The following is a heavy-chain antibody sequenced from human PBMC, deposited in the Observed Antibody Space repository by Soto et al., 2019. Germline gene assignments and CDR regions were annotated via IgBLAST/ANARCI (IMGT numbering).Heavy chain of an antibody. V-gene: IGHV1-69*01. D-gene: IGHD2-15*01. CDR3: ARAQGGSSSLDIYYYYYYGMDV. Sequence: QVQLVQSGAEVKKPGSSVKVSCKAPGGTFSTYAINWVRQAPGQGLEWMGGVIPIFGTPKYAQKFQGRVTITADESTSTGYMELRSLRSQDPAVYYCARAQGGSSSLDIYYYYYYGMDVWGQGTTVTVSS. J-gene: IGHJ6*02. CDR2: VIPIFGTP. CDR1: GGTFSTYA.